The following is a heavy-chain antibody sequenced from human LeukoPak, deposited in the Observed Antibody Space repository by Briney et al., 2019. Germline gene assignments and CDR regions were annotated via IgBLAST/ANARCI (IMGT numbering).Heavy chain of an antibody. CDR1: GGSISSGDYY. CDR2: IYYSGNT. D-gene: IGHD4-17*01. J-gene: IGHJ5*02. Sequence: SETLSLTCTVSGGSISSGDYYWSWIRQPPGKGLEWIGYIYYSGNTYYNPSLKSRVTMSVDTSKNQFPLKLGSVTAADTAVYYCARARGHYGDYTNWFGPWGQGTLVTVSS. V-gene: IGHV4-30-4*01. CDR3: ARARGHYGDYTNWFGP.